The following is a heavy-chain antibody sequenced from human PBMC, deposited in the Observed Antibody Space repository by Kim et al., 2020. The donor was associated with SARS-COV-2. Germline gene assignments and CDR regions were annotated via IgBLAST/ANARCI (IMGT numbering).Heavy chain of an antibody. CDR2: INPNSGGS. D-gene: IGHD2-8*01. J-gene: IGHJ4*01. CDR1: GYTFNGYY. CDR3: GTAHVSSNGDNRDY. V-gene: IGHV1-2*06. Sequence: ASVKVSCKTSGYTFNGYYIHWVRQAPGQGLEWMGRINPNSGGSNYAKNYQGRVTMTRDTYISTAYMELTRLNSDDKAANYCGTAHVSSNGDNRDYWG.